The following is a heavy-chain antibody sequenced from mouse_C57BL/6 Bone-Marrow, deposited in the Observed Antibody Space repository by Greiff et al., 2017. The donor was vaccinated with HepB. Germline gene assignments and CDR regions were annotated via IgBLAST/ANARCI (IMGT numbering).Heavy chain of an antibody. CDR3: ARVRDYVHWYFDV. Sequence: EVHLVESGPGMVKPSQSLSLTCTVTGYSITSGYDWHWIRHFPGNKLEWMGYISYSGSTNYNPSLKSRISITHDTSKNHFFLKLNSVTTEDTATYYCARVRDYVHWYFDVWGTGTTVTVSS. V-gene: IGHV3-1*01. CDR2: ISYSGST. D-gene: IGHD1-1*01. CDR1: GYSITSGYD. J-gene: IGHJ1*03.